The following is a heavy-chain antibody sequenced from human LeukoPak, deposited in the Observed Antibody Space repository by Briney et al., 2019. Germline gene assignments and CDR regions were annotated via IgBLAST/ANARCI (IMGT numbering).Heavy chain of an antibody. V-gene: IGHV1-2*02. D-gene: IGHD3-22*01. Sequence: ASVKVSCKASGYTFTGYYIHWVRQAPGQGLEWMGWINPNSGGTNSAQKFQGRVTMTRDTSISTAYMDLSSLRSDDTAVYYCARGDYYDSSVYYYDWGQGTPVTVSS. CDR2: INPNSGGT. J-gene: IGHJ4*02. CDR3: ARGDYYDSSVYYYD. CDR1: GYTFTGYY.